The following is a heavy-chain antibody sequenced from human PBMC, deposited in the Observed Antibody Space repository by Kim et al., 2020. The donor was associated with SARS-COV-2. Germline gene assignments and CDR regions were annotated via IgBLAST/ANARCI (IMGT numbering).Heavy chain of an antibody. J-gene: IGHJ4*02. D-gene: IGHD3-10*01. CDR1: GGSISSGGYY. CDR2: IYYSGST. Sequence: SETLSLTCTVSGGSISSGGYYWSWIRQLPGKGLEWIGYIYYSGSTNYNPSLKSRVTISLDTSKNQFSLKLSSVTAADTAVYYCARDGGYGSGSYRFVYWGQGTLVTVSS. CDR3: ARDGGYGSGSYRFVY. V-gene: IGHV4-31*03.